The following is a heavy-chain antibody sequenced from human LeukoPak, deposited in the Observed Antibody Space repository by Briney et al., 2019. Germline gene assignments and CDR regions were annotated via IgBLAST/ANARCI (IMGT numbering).Heavy chain of an antibody. Sequence: ASVKVSCKASGYTFTSYYMHWVRQAPGQGLEWMGIINPSGGSTSYAQKFQGRVTITADESTSTAYMELSSLRSEDTAVYYCARENEGYCSGGSCPSFGYWGQGTLVTVSS. J-gene: IGHJ4*02. CDR3: ARENEGYCSGGSCPSFGY. V-gene: IGHV1-46*01. CDR1: GYTFTSYY. D-gene: IGHD2-15*01. CDR2: INPSGGST.